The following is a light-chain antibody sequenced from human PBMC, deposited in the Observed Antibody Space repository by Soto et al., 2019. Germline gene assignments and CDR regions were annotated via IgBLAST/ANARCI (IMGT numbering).Light chain of an antibody. Sequence: VLTQSPGTLSLSPGERATLSCRASQTLSSRHLAWYQQKPGQAPRLLIYGSSSRATDIPDRFSGSGSGTDFTLTISSLEPEDFAVYYCQQRSNWPPMYTFGQGTKVDIK. V-gene: IGKV3D-20*02. CDR3: QQRSNWPPMYT. CDR1: QTLSSRH. CDR2: GSS. J-gene: IGKJ2*01.